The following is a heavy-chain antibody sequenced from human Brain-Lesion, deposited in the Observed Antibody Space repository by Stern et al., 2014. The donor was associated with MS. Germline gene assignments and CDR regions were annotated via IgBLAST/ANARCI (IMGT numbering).Heavy chain of an antibody. CDR2: IFNSGST. D-gene: IGHD2-2*01. Sequence: VQLVESGPGLVKPSQTLSLSCTVSGGSISSGGYYWSWIRQPAGKGLEWIGRIFNSGSTSYNPSLQSRVTISIDTSKNQFPLRLNSMTAADTAVYYCARGRVVPGFQYYATDVWGQGTTVIVSS. CDR1: GGSISSGGYY. CDR3: ARGRVVPGFQYYATDV. J-gene: IGHJ6*02. V-gene: IGHV4-61*02.